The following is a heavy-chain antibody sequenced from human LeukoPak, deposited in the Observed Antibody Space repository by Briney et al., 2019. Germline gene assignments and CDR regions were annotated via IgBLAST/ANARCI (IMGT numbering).Heavy chain of an antibody. Sequence: SVKVSCKASGGTFSSYAISWVRQAPGQGLEWMGGIIPIFGTANYAQKFQGRATITADESTSTAYMELSSLRSEDTAVYYCARAGYDFWSGSGYYYYMDVWGKGTTVTVSS. V-gene: IGHV1-69*01. D-gene: IGHD3-3*01. CDR2: IIPIFGTA. CDR3: ARAGYDFWSGSGYYYYMDV. J-gene: IGHJ6*03. CDR1: GGTFSSYA.